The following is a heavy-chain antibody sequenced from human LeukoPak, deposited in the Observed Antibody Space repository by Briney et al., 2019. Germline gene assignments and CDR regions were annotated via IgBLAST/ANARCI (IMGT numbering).Heavy chain of an antibody. Sequence: PGGSLRLSCAASGFTFSIYAMSWVRQAPGKGLEWVSYISSSGSIIYYSDSVKGRFTISRDNAKNSLFLQMNSLTAEDTAVYYCARDPIDFWGQGTLVTVSS. CDR2: ISSSGSII. V-gene: IGHV3-48*03. CDR3: ARDPIDF. J-gene: IGHJ4*02. CDR1: GFTFSIYA.